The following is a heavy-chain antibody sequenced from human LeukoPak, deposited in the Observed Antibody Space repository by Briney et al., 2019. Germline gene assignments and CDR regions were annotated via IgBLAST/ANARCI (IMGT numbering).Heavy chain of an antibody. CDR1: GGSIGGYS. CDR3: AREYGGNSGAFDI. D-gene: IGHD4-23*01. Sequence: SETLSLTCSVSGGSIGGYSWTWVRQPPGKRLEYIGYISYTGITYYNPSLMSRVTISVATSKNQFSLKLSSVTAADTAVYYCAREYGGNSGAFDIWGQGTMVTVSS. J-gene: IGHJ3*02. CDR2: ISYTGIT. V-gene: IGHV4-59*12.